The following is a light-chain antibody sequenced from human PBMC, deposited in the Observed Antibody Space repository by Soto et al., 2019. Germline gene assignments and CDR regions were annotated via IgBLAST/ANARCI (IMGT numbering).Light chain of an antibody. CDR3: QQYNSLTWT. Sequence: DIQMTQSPSTLSASVGDRVTITCRASQSISIWLAWYQQKPGKAPKLLIYDASSLESGVPSRFRGSGSGTEFTLTISSLQPDDFATYYCQQYNSLTWTFGQGTKVEIK. CDR1: QSISIW. J-gene: IGKJ1*01. V-gene: IGKV1-5*01. CDR2: DAS.